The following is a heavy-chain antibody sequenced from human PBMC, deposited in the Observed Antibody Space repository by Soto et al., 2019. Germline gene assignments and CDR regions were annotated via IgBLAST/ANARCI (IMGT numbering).Heavy chain of an antibody. J-gene: IGHJ6*02. V-gene: IGHV1-69*12. D-gene: IGHD4-17*01. CDR2: IIPIFGTA. Sequence: QVQLVQSGAEVKKPGSSVKVSCKASGGTFSSYAITWVRQAPGQGLEWMGGIIPIFGTADYAQKFQGRVTITADESRSTAYMELSSLTSEDTAVYYCASPVATVYYYYGMDVWGQGTTVTVSS. CDR3: ASPVATVYYYYGMDV. CDR1: GGTFSSYA.